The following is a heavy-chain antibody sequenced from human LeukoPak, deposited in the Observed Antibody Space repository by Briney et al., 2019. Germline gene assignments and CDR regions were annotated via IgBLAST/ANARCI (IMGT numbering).Heavy chain of an antibody. CDR2: ISGSGGST. V-gene: IGHV3-23*01. Sequence: GGSLRLSCAASGFTFSSYAMSWVRQAPGKGLEWVSAISGSGGSTYYADSVKGRFTISRDNSKNTLYLQMNSLRAEDTAVYYCAKGPPSHITMVQGVSFSWGQGTLVTVSS. CDR3: AKGPPSHITMVQGVSFS. J-gene: IGHJ4*02. CDR1: GFTFSSYA. D-gene: IGHD3-10*01.